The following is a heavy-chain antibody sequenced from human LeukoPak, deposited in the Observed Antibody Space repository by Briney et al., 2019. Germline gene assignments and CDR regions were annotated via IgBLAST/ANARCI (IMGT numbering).Heavy chain of an antibody. CDR2: LSNTENS. J-gene: IGHJ4*02. V-gene: IGHV3-66*01. CDR3: ARAIGVVDCGTQTCYPYHFDK. Sequence: PGGSLRLSCAASGFGVRGSFMNWVRQAPGKGLEWVSLLSNTENSFYADSVKGRFTLSRDISNNTLYLHMHSLRGEDTAVYFCARAIGVVDCGTQTCYPYHFDKWGRGTLVTVSS. CDR1: GFGVRGSF. D-gene: IGHD2-21*01.